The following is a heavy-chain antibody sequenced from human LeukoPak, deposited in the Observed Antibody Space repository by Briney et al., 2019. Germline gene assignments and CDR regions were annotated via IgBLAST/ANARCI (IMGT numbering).Heavy chain of an antibody. CDR3: ASPDQSVDV. Sequence: GGSLRLSCAASGFTFSDHYMDWVRQAPGKGLEWVGRTRNKANSYTTEYAASVKGRFTISRDDSKNSLYLQMNSLKTEDTAVYYCASPDQSVDVWGQGTTVTVSS. V-gene: IGHV3-72*01. CDR2: TRNKANSYTT. CDR1: GFTFSDHY. J-gene: IGHJ6*02. D-gene: IGHD3-3*01.